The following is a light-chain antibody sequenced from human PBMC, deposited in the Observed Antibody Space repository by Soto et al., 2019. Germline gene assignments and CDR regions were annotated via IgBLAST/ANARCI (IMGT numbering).Light chain of an antibody. CDR1: QSLLHSNGYNY. CDR2: LGS. V-gene: IGKV2-28*01. CDR3: MKARQSPEFP. J-gene: IGKJ3*01. Sequence: DIVMTQSPLSLPVTPGEPASISCRSSQSLLHSNGYNYLDWYLQKPVQSPQLLIYLGSNRSSGVPDRFSGSGSGTDFALKISRVEAEHVGGYYCMKARQSPEFPVGPGTKVDI.